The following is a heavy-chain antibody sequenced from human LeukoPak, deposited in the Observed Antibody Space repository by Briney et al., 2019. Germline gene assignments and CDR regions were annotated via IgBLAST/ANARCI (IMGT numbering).Heavy chain of an antibody. Sequence: PSETLSLTCTVSGGSISSYYWSSIRQPPGKGLEWIGYIYYSGSTNYNPSLKSRVTISVDTSKNQFSLKLSSVTAADTAVYYCASGLGQYYYCYYMDVWGKGTTVTVSS. CDR2: IYYSGST. CDR1: GGSISSYY. CDR3: ASGLGQYYYCYYMDV. V-gene: IGHV4-59*01. D-gene: IGHD7-27*01. J-gene: IGHJ6*03.